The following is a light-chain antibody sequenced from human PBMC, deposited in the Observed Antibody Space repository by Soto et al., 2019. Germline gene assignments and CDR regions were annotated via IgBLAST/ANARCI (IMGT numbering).Light chain of an antibody. CDR1: QSVSSK. Sequence: ELMMAPSASSLAVCAGRIIKITSRASQSVSSKLAWYQQKPGRAPRLLVYGASTVATGVPARFSGSGAGKELSVTSTSLQFQHIPVSYRQQHLNWPITFGQGTRLEIK. J-gene: IGKJ5*01. CDR3: QQHLNWPIT. V-gene: IGKV3-15*01. CDR2: GAS.